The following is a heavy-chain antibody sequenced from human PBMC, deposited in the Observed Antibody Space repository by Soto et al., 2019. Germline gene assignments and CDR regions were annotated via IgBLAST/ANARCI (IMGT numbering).Heavy chain of an antibody. Sequence: SVKVSCKASGGTFSSYAISWVGPAPGQGHEWMGGIIPIFGTANYAQKFQGRVTITADKSTSTAYMELSSLRSEDTAVYYCARAPPYYESSGYLDYWGQGTLVTVSS. CDR2: IIPIFGTA. CDR3: ARAPPYYESSGYLDY. D-gene: IGHD3-22*01. CDR1: GGTFSSYA. V-gene: IGHV1-69*06. J-gene: IGHJ4*02.